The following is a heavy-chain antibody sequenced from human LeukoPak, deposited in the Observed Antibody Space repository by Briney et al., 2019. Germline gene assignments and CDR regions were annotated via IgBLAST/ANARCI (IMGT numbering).Heavy chain of an antibody. CDR3: ARDRVDQFGAEVHYFDY. CDR1: GFTVTKKY. CDR2: IYSGGTT. D-gene: IGHD3-16*01. J-gene: IGHJ4*02. Sequence: PGGSLRVSCAASGFTVTKKYMTWVRQAPGKGLEGVSVIYSGGTTYYADSVKGRFTISRDNSKNTLYLQMNSLRAEDTAVYYCARDRVDQFGAEVHYFDYWGQGTLVTVP. V-gene: IGHV3-66*01.